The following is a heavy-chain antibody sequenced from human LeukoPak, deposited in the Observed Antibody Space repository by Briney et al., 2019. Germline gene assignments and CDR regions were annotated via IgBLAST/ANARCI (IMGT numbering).Heavy chain of an antibody. J-gene: IGHJ4*02. D-gene: IGHD3-22*01. CDR3: AKDHYRHDSSGYYYCPDY. Sequence: GGSLRLSCAASGFTFSSYAMHWVRQAPGKGLEWVAVISYDGSNKYYADSVKGRFTISRDNSKNTLYLQMNSLRAEDTAVYYCAKDHYRHDSSGYYYCPDYWGQGTLVTVSS. CDR2: ISYDGSNK. CDR1: GFTFSSYA. V-gene: IGHV3-30*04.